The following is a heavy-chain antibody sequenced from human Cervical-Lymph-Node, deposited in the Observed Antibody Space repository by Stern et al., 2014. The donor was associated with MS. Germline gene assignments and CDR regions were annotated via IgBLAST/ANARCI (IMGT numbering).Heavy chain of an antibody. D-gene: IGHD1-26*01. CDR3: ARSLRVGATSFWHFAL. CDR2: IYHRGNT. CDR1: GASVSSHY. J-gene: IGHJ2*01. Sequence: QVQLVESGPGLVKPSETLSLTCTVSGASVSSHYWSWIPQSPWKGLEWIGYIYHRGNTNYNASLNSRGTISGDTSKNQFSLKLTSVTAADTAVYYCARSLRVGATSFWHFALWGRGTLVTVSS. V-gene: IGHV4-59*02.